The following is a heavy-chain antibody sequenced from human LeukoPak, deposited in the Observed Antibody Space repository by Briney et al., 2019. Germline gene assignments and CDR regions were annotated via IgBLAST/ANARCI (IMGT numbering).Heavy chain of an antibody. CDR2: ISHHASNQ. V-gene: IGHV3-30-3*01. CDR3: ATQPCSGGSCYLGY. J-gene: IGHJ4*02. D-gene: IGHD2-15*01. CDR1: GFTFSNYA. Sequence: GRSLRLSCAASGFTFSNYAMHWVRQAPGKGLGWVAVISHHASNQYYADSVKGRFTISRDNSKNMLYLQMNSLRTEDTAVYYCATQPCSGGSCYLGYWGQGTLVTVSS.